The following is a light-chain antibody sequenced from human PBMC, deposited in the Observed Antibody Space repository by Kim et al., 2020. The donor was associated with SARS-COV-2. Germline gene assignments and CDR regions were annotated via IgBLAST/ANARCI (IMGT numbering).Light chain of an antibody. CDR1: SSDVGLYRF. CDR2: DVT. J-gene: IGLJ3*02. CDR3: CSKRSSIWV. Sequence: GQSITISCSGTSSDVGLYRFVSWYQQHPGKAPKLMIYDVTDRPSGVSDRLSGSQSGNTASLTISGLQAEDEGLYYCCSKRSSIWVFGGGTKVTVL. V-gene: IGLV2-14*03.